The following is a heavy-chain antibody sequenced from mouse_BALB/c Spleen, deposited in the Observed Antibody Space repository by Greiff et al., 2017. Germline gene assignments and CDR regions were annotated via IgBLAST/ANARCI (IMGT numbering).Heavy chain of an antibody. CDR3: ARGDGYLDY. CDR1: GFNIKDYY. Sequence: DVKLQESGAELVRPGALVKLSCKASGFNIKDYYMHWVKQRPEQGLEWIGWIDPENGNTIYDPKFQGKASITADTSSNTAYLQLSSLTSEDTAVYYCARGDGYLDYWGQGTTLTVSS. CDR2: IDPENGNT. V-gene: IGHV14-1*02. D-gene: IGHD3-3*01. J-gene: IGHJ2*01.